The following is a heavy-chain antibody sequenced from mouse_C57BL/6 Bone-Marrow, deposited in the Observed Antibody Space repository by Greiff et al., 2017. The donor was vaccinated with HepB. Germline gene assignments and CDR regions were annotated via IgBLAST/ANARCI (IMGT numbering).Heavy chain of an antibody. Sequence: EVKLVESGPGLVKPSQSLSLTCSVPGYSITSGYYWNWIRQFPGNKLEWMGYISYDGSNNYNPSLKNRISITRDTSKNQFFLKLNSVTTEDTATYYCARGSYWYFDVWGTGTTVTVSS. CDR3: ARGSYWYFDV. J-gene: IGHJ1*03. CDR2: ISYDGSN. V-gene: IGHV3-6*01. CDR1: GYSITSGYY.